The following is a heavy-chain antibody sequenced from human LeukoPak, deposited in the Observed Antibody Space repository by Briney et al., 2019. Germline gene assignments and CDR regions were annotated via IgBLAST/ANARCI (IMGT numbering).Heavy chain of an antibody. CDR2: IKPNRGGT. CDR3: AILRGYSVSRSSFDS. D-gene: IGHD5/OR15-5a*01. J-gene: IGHJ4*02. Sequence: ASVKVSCKASESTFTSYYIHWVRQAPGQGLEWMGWIKPNRGGTNYAQKFQGRVTVTWDTSISTVYLELTGLRSDDTAVYYCAILRGYSVSRSSFDSWGQGTLVTVSS. CDR1: ESTFTSYY. V-gene: IGHV1-2*02.